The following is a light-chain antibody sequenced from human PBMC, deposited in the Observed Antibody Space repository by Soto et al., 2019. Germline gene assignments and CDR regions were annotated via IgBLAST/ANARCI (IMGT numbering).Light chain of an antibody. CDR2: RNN. Sequence: QSVLTQPPSASGTPGQRVTISCSGSSSNIGSNYVYWYQQLPGTAPKLLIYRNNQRPSGVPDRFSGSKSGTSASLAISGLRSEDEADYYCPVWDSGSDQGIFGGGTKLTVL. CDR3: PVWDSGSDQGI. V-gene: IGLV1-47*01. CDR1: SSNIGSNY. J-gene: IGLJ2*01.